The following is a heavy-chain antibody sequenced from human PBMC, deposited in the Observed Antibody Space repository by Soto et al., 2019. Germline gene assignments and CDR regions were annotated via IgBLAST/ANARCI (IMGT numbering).Heavy chain of an antibody. J-gene: IGHJ6*02. CDR3: TTGPVGATQEKCYYYYGMDG. Sequence: AGGSLRLSCAASGFTFSNAWMSWVRQAPGKGVEWVGRIKNKTDGGTTDYAAPVKGRFTISRDDSKNTLYLQMNSLKTEDTAVYYCTTGPVGATQEKCYYYYGMDGWGQGTTLTVSS. V-gene: IGHV3-15*01. CDR1: GFTFSNAW. CDR2: IKNKTDGGTT. D-gene: IGHD1-26*01.